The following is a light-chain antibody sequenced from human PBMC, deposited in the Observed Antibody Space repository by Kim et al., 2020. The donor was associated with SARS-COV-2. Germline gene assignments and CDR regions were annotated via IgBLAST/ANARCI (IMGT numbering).Light chain of an antibody. Sequence: ASGGDRVTITCRASQSIHKWLAWYQQEPGTAPKLLIYDASDLEDGVPSRFNGNGSGTEFSLTIGSLQPDDFATYYCQQYNTSLRTFGQGTKVDIK. CDR2: DAS. J-gene: IGKJ1*01. CDR3: QQYNTSLRT. V-gene: IGKV1-5*01. CDR1: QSIHKW.